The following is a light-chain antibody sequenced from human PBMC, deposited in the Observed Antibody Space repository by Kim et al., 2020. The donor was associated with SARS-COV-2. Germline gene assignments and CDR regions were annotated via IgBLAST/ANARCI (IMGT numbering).Light chain of an antibody. CDR2: AAS. Sequence: DIQMTQSPSSLSASVGDRVTITCRASQNISTYFNWYQHQPGKAPNLLNYAASHLQIGVPSRFSGIGSGTEFTLTINNLHPEDFATYYCQQSYRTPITFGPGTKEDIK. CDR3: QQSYRTPIT. CDR1: QNISTY. V-gene: IGKV1-39*01. J-gene: IGKJ3*01.